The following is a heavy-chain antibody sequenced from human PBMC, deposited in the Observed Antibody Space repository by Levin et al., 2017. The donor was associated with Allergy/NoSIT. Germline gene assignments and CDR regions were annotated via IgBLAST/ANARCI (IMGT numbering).Heavy chain of an antibody. Sequence: GGSLRLSCAASGFTFSSYAMSWVRQAPGKGLEWVSAISGSGGSTYYADSVKGRFTISRDNSKNTLYLQMNSLRAEDTAVYYCAKAAPDLGGGLLWFGSGVDYWGQGTLVTVSS. J-gene: IGHJ4*02. CDR1: GFTFSSYA. D-gene: IGHD3-10*01. V-gene: IGHV3-23*01. CDR2: ISGSGGST. CDR3: AKAAPDLGGGLLWFGSGVDY.